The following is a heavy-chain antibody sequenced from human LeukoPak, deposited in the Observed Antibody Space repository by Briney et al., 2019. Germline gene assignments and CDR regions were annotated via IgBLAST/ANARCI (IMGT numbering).Heavy chain of an antibody. J-gene: IGHJ4*02. Sequence: SETLSLTCIVSGYSISSVYYWGWIRQPPGKGLEWIGSIYHSGSTYYNPSLKSRVTISVDTSKNQFCLKLSSVTAADTAMYYCARLRRVGATPFDYWGQGTLVTVSS. CDR3: ARLRRVGATPFDY. CDR2: IYHSGST. V-gene: IGHV4-38-2*02. D-gene: IGHD1-26*01. CDR1: GYSISSVYY.